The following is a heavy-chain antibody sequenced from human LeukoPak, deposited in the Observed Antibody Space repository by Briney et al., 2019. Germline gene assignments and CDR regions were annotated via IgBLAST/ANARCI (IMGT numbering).Heavy chain of an antibody. D-gene: IGHD4-23*01. CDR2: IGYTGDST. CDR3: AKSPKVDAAFDI. V-gene: IGHV3-23*01. CDR1: GFTFSSYA. Sequence: GGSLRLSCAASGFTFSSYAMNWVRQAPGKGLEWVSGIGYTGDSTFYADSVKGRFTVSRDSSKNTLFLHMNSLRDEDTALYYCAKSPKVDAAFDIWGQGTMVTVSS. J-gene: IGHJ3*02.